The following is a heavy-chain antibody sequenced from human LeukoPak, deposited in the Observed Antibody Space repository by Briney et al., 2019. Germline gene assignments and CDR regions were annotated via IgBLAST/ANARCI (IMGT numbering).Heavy chain of an antibody. CDR3: ARDYDGYCSGGSCYSPDY. J-gene: IGHJ4*02. V-gene: IGHV1-46*01. D-gene: IGHD2-15*01. Sequence: ASVKVSCKASGYTFTSYYMHWVRQAPGQGLEWMGIINPSGGSTSYAQKFQGRVTMTRDTFTSTVYMELSSLRSEDTAVYYCARDYDGYCSGGSCYSPDYWGQGTLVTVSS. CDR2: INPSGGST. CDR1: GYTFTSYY.